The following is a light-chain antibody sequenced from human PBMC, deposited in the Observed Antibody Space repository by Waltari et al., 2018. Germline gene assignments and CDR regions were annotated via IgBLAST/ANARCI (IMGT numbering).Light chain of an antibody. J-gene: IGKJ4*01. V-gene: IGKV4-1*01. CDR1: QRVLYSSNNKNY. Sequence: DIVMTQSPDSLAVSLGERATINCKSSQRVLYSSNNKNYLAWYQQKPGQPPKLLIYWASTRESGVPDRFSGSGSETDFTLTISSLQAEDVAVYYCQQYYSKPLTFGGGTKVEIK. CDR3: QQYYSKPLT. CDR2: WAS.